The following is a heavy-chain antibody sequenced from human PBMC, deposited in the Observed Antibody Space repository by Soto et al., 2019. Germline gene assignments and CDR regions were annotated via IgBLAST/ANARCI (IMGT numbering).Heavy chain of an antibody. CDR2: ISGYSGNA. CDR1: GYIFSDYG. V-gene: IGHV1-18*04. CDR3: AKRTSGTTWGESDY. D-gene: IGHD4-17*01. J-gene: IGHJ4*02. Sequence: QVQVMQSGAEVKKPGDSVKVSCKTSGYIFSDYGINWVRQAPGQGLEWMGWISGYSGNANLAQKFQGRVTMTTDKSRRTAYMELRGLRCDDTAVYYWAKRTSGTTWGESDYWGKGTLVTVSS.